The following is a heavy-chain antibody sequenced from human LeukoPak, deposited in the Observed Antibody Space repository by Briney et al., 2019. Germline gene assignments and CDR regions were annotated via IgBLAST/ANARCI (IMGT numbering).Heavy chain of an antibody. V-gene: IGHV1-24*01. CDR2: FDPEDGET. CDR1: GYTLTELS. Sequence: GASVKVSCKVSGYTLTELSMHWVRQAPGKGLEWMGGFDPEDGETIYAQKFRGRVTMTEDTSTDTAYMELSSLRSEDTAVYYCATATPVTTFAFDIWGQGTMVTVSS. CDR3: ATATPVTTFAFDI. J-gene: IGHJ3*02. D-gene: IGHD4-17*01.